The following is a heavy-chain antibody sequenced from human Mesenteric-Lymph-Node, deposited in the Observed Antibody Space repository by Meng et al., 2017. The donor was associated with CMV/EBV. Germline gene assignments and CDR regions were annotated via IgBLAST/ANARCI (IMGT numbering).Heavy chain of an antibody. Sequence: ASVKVSCKASGYTFTGFYIHWVRQAPGQGLEWMGWTNPNSGVTNYAQKFQGRVTMTRDTSISTAYMELSRLTSVETAVYYCARDSRIVGAMRGTFDIWGQGTMVTVSS. CDR2: TNPNSGVT. V-gene: IGHV1-2*02. CDR1: GYTFTGFY. J-gene: IGHJ3*02. CDR3: ARDSRIVGAMRGTFDI. D-gene: IGHD1-26*01.